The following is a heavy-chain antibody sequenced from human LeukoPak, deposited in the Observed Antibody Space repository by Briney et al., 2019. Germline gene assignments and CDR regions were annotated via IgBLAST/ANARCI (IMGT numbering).Heavy chain of an antibody. CDR1: GFTFSSYE. V-gene: IGHV3-48*03. CDR2: ISSTGSTI. J-gene: IGHJ3*02. CDR3: ARDHCNHIRGSFDI. D-gene: IGHD2/OR15-2a*01. Sequence: GGSLRLSCAASGFTFSSYEMNWVRQAPGKGLEWVSYISSTGSTIYYADSVKGRFTISRDNAKNSLYLQINSLRAEDTAVYYCARDHCNHIRGSFDIWGQGTMVTVSS.